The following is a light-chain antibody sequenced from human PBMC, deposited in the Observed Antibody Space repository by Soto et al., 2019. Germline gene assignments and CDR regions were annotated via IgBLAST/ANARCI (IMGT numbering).Light chain of an antibody. J-gene: IGKJ5*01. CDR1: QSISSY. V-gene: IGKV1-39*01. CDR2: AAS. CDR3: QQSYSTPR. Sequence: DIQMTHSPSSLSASVGNRVTITCRASQSISSYLNWYQQKPGKAPKLLIYAASSLQSGVPSRFSGSGSGTDFTLTISSLQPEDFATYYCQQSYSTPRFGQGTRLEIK.